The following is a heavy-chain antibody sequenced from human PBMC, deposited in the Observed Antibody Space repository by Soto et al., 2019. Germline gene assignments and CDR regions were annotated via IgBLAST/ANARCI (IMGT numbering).Heavy chain of an antibody. J-gene: IGHJ6*03. CDR1: GGSISTYY. V-gene: IGHV4-59*08. Sequence: SETLSLTCTVSGGSISTYYWSWIRQPPGKGLEWIGYIYDSGSTNYNPSLRSRVAISVDTSKNQFSLKLSSVTAADTAVYYCARHGSADWGEIGYYMDVWGKGTTVTVSS. CDR2: IYDSGST. D-gene: IGHD3-10*01. CDR3: ARHGSADWGEIGYYMDV.